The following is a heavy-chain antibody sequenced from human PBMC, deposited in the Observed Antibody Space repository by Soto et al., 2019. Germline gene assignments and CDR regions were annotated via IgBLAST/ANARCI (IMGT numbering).Heavy chain of an antibody. CDR1: GASITTYY. CDR3: ARRLFGSGWTLDS. D-gene: IGHD6-19*01. CDR2: VYHTGST. J-gene: IGHJ4*02. V-gene: IGHV4-59*13. Sequence: PSETLSLTCDVSGASITTYYWSRIRQAPGKGLEWIGNVYHTGSTDYNSSLRSRVTISVDTSKNQFSLNMNSVTAADTAVYYCARRLFGSGWTLDSWGQGALVTVSS.